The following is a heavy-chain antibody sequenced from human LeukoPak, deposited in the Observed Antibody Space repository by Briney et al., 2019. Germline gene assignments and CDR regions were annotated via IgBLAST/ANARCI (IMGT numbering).Heavy chain of an antibody. CDR1: GGSISSSPYH. D-gene: IGHD2-2*01. V-gene: IGHV4-39*01. Sequence: PSETLSLTCTVSGGSISSSPYHWGWIRQPPGKGLEWIGTIYYRGSTYSNPSLNSRVTISLDTSKNQFSLRLRSVTAADTALYYCARHYLSDGILSTFDPWGQGTLVTVSS. J-gene: IGHJ5*02. CDR3: ARHYLSDGILSTFDP. CDR2: IYYRGST.